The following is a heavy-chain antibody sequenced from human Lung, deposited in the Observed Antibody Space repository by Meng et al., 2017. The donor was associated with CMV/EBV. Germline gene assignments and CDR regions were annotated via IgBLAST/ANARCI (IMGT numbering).Heavy chain of an antibody. J-gene: IGHJ6*02. V-gene: IGHV1-18*01. D-gene: IGHD3/OR15-3a*01. CDR2: ISGRDGNI. Sequence: ASXXVSXKASGYTXIGYGISWVRQAPGQGLEWMGWISGRDGNIKYPHNMQDRVTMTRDSFKGTVYMELRRLTSDVTAGYYCARGRLPVWTGYSEKNGMDVWXQGTXVTVSS. CDR1: GYTXIGYG. CDR3: ARGRLPVWTGYSEKNGMDV.